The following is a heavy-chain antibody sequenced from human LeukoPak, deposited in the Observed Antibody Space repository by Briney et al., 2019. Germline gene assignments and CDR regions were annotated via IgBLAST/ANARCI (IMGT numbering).Heavy chain of an antibody. V-gene: IGHV4-39*07. Sequence: SETLSLTCTVSGGSISSSSYYWGWIRQPPGKGLEWIGSIYYSGSTYYNPSLKSRVTISVDTSKNQFSLKLSSVTAADTAVYYCARGGCGGSCYWGYYYYYYMDVWGKGTTVTVSS. D-gene: IGHD2-15*01. CDR1: GGSISSSSYY. CDR3: ARGGCGGSCYWGYYYYYYMDV. J-gene: IGHJ6*03. CDR2: IYYSGST.